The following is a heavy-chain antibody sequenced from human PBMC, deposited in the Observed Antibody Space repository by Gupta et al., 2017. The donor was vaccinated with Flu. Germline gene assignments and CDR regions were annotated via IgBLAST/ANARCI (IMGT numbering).Heavy chain of an antibody. CDR2: IYWDDDK. D-gene: IGHD3-22*01. J-gene: IGHJ4*02. V-gene: IGHV2-5*02. Sequence: KALEWLALIYWDDDKRYIPYLSSRLTITKDSSKNQVVLTMTNMDPVDTATYYCVYRGYNDTSGFYPLIFDHWGQGSLVSVSS. CDR3: VYRGYNDTSGFYPLIFDH.